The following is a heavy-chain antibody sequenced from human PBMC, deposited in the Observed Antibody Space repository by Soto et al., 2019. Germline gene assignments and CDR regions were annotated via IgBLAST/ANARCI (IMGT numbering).Heavy chain of an antibody. CDR1: GGSISSYY. CDR3: ARVGPPTLVWYMDV. J-gene: IGHJ6*03. D-gene: IGHD3-16*01. CDR2: IYYSGST. V-gene: IGHV4-59*01. Sequence: SETLSLTCTVSGGSISSYYWSWIRQPPGKGLEWIGYIYYSGSTNYNPSLKSRVTISVDTSKNQFSLKLSSVTAADTAVYYCARVGPPTLVWYMDVWGKGTTVTVSS.